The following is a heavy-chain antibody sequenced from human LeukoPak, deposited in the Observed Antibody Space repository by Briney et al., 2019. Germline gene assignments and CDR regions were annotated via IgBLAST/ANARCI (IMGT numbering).Heavy chain of an antibody. V-gene: IGHV1-18*01. J-gene: IGHJ4*02. CDR3: ARDPYDFWSGYSFDY. D-gene: IGHD3-3*01. Sequence: ASVKVSCKASGYTLTSYGISWVRQAPGQGLEWMGWISAYNGNTNYAQKLQGRVTMTTDTSTSTAYMELRSLRSDDTAVYYCARDPYDFWSGYSFDYWGQGTLVTVSS. CDR2: ISAYNGNT. CDR1: GYTLTSYG.